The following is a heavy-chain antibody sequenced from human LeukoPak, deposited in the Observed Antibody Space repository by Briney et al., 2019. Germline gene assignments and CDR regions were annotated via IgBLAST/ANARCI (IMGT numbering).Heavy chain of an antibody. D-gene: IGHD3-9*01. J-gene: IGHJ6*03. CDR1: GYTFTSYD. CDR3: ARGVGRYFDWLSYYYYYYMDV. V-gene: IGHV1-8*03. CDR2: MNPNSGNT. Sequence: ASVKVSCKASGYTFTSYDINWVRQDTGQGLEWMGWMNPNSGNTGYAQKFQGRVTITRNTSISTAYMELSGLRSEDTAVYYCARGVGRYFDWLSYYYYYYMDVWGKGTTVTVSS.